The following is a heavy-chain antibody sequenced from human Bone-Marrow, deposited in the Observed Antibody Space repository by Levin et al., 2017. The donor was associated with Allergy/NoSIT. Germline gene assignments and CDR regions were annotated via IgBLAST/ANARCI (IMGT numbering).Heavy chain of an antibody. D-gene: IGHD3/OR15-3a*01. CDR2: IWYDGSND. Sequence: PGGSLRLSCEVSGFIFSRYAMHWVRQAPGKGLEWVASIWYDGSNDNYADSVKGRATISRDNSKRTLYLQMISLRVEDTAVYYCTREFLDSTPKTDAFEIWGQGTMVTVSS. CDR1: GFIFSRYA. J-gene: IGHJ3*02. CDR3: TREFLDSTPKTDAFEI. V-gene: IGHV3-33*01.